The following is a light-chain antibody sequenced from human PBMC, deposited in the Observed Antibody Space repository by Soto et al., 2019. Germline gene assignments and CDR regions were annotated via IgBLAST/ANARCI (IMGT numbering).Light chain of an antibody. CDR2: GAS. V-gene: IGKV3D-15*01. CDR1: QSVDSN. Sequence: EIVMTQSPATLSVSPGDGATLSCRASQSVDSNLAWYQQKPGQTPRHLIYGASTRPTGIPARFSGSRAGTAFTLTIISLQSEDSAVYYCQQYNDWPLTFGGGTKVDIK. CDR3: QQYNDWPLT. J-gene: IGKJ4*01.